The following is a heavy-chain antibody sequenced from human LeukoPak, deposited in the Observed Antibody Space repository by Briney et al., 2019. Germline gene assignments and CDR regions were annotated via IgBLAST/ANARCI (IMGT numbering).Heavy chain of an antibody. D-gene: IGHD3-22*01. Sequence: SETLSLTCAVYGGSFSGYYWSWIRQPPGKGREWIGEISHSGSTNYNPSLKRRVTISVDTSKNQFSLKLSSVTAADTAVYYCARHRYYYDSSGKAFDLWGQGTVVTVSS. J-gene: IGHJ3*01. CDR2: ISHSGST. V-gene: IGHV4-34*01. CDR1: GGSFSGYY. CDR3: ARHRYYYDSSGKAFDL.